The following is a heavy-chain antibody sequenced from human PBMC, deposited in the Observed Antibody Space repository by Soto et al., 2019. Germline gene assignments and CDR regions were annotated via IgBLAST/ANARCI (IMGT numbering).Heavy chain of an antibody. CDR2: VSGSGGST. CDR1: GFTFSSYA. J-gene: IGHJ4*02. Sequence: GGSLRLSCAASGFTFSSYAMSWVRLAPGKGLEWVSAVSGSGGSTYYADSVKGRFTISRDNSKNTLYLQMNSLRAEDTAVYYCAKTYYDYIWGSFRPAGYFDYWGQGTLVTVSS. CDR3: AKTYYDYIWGSFRPAGYFDY. V-gene: IGHV3-23*01. D-gene: IGHD3-16*01.